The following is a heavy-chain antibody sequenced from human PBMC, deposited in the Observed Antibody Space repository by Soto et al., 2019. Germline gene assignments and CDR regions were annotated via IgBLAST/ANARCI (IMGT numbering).Heavy chain of an antibody. CDR2: IRSKAYGGTT. CDR1: GFTFGDYA. D-gene: IGHD6-13*01. J-gene: IGHJ6*02. CDR3: TRDSGYSSSWYDYYYGMDV. V-gene: IGHV3-49*03. Sequence: GGSLRLACTDSGFTFGDYAMSWFRQAPGKGLEWVGFIRSKAYGGTTEYAASVKGRFTISRDDSKSIAYLQMNSLKTEDTAVYYCTRDSGYSSSWYDYYYGMDVWGQGTTVTVSS.